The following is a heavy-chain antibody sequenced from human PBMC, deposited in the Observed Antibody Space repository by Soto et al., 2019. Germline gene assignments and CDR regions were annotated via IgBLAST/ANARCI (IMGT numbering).Heavy chain of an antibody. CDR2: IYYSGST. V-gene: IGHV4-31*03. CDR1: GCSISSGGYY. J-gene: IGHJ6*03. CDR3: AREDIVVVPAAVTRYYYYYMDV. Sequence: SETLSLTCTVSGCSISSGGYYWSWIRQHPGKGLEWIGYIYYSGSTYYNPSLESRVTISVDTSKNQFSLKLSSVTAADTAVYYCAREDIVVVPAAVTRYYYYYMDVWGKGTTVTVSS. D-gene: IGHD2-2*01.